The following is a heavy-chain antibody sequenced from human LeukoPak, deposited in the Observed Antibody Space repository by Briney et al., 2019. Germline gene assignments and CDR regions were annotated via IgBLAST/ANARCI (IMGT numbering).Heavy chain of an antibody. CDR3: AKDLGMGGGSCFHH. V-gene: IGHV3-23*01. J-gene: IGHJ5*02. Sequence: GGSLRLSCAASGFIFSSYAMSWVRQAPGKGLEWVSAIGGSGGNTYYAGSVKGRFTISRDNSRNTLYLQMNSLRVEDTAVYYCAKDLGMGGGSCFHHWGQGILVTVSS. CDR1: GFIFSSYA. CDR2: IGGSGGNT. D-gene: IGHD2-15*01.